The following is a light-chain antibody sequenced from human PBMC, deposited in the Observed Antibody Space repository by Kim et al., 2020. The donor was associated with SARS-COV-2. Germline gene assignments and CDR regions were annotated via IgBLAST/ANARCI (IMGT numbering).Light chain of an antibody. CDR1: SSNIGAGYD. V-gene: IGLV1-40*01. CDR3: QSYDSSLSGWV. J-gene: IGLJ3*02. CDR2: ANI. Sequence: QSVLTQPPSVSGAPGQRVTMSCTGSSSNIGAGYDVHWYQQLPGTAPKLLIYANINRPSGVPDRFSGSKSGTSASLAIIGLQAEDEADYYCQSYDSSLSGWVFGRGTQLTVL.